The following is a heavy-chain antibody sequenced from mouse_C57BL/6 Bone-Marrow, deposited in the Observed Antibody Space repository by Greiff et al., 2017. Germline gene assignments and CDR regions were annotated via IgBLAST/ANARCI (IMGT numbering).Heavy chain of an antibody. Sequence: EVKLVESGGGLVKPGGSLKLSCAASGFTFSDYGMHWVRQAPEKGLEWVAYISSGSSTIYYADTVKGRFTISRDNAKNTLFLQMTSLRSEDTAMYYCARANWGGAMDYWGQGTSVTVSS. CDR1: GFTFSDYG. CDR3: ARANWGGAMDY. D-gene: IGHD4-1*01. CDR2: ISSGSSTI. V-gene: IGHV5-17*01. J-gene: IGHJ4*01.